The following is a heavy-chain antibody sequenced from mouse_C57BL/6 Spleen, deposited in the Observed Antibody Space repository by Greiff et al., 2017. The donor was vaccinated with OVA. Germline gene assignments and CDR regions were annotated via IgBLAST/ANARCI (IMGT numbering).Heavy chain of an antibody. CDR2: IYPGGGYT. Sequence: VQLQESGAELVRPGTSVKMSCKASGYTFTNYWIGWAKQRPGHGLEWIGDIYPGGGYTNYNEKFKGKATLTADKSSSTAYMQFSSLTSEDSAIYYCARYYSKDYAMDYWGQGTSVTVSS. D-gene: IGHD2-5*01. CDR1: GYTFTNYW. V-gene: IGHV1-63*01. J-gene: IGHJ4*01. CDR3: ARYYSKDYAMDY.